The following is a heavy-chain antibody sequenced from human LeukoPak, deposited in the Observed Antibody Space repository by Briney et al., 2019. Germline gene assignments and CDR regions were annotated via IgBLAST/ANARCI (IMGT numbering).Heavy chain of an antibody. V-gene: IGHV3-23*01. Sequence: GGSLRLSCAASEFTFSTYAMTWVRQAPGKGLEWVSAISGSGGSTYYADSVKGRFTISRDNSKNTLYLQMNSLRAEDTAVYYCAKNADTAMDKYFDYWGQGTLVTVSS. J-gene: IGHJ4*02. CDR3: AKNADTAMDKYFDY. D-gene: IGHD5-18*01. CDR1: EFTFSTYA. CDR2: ISGSGGST.